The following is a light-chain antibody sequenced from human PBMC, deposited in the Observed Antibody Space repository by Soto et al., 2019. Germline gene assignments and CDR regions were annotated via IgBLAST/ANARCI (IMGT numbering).Light chain of an antibody. V-gene: IGKV3-11*01. CDR1: QSVTSY. Sequence: EIVLTQSPATLSLSPGERATLSCRASQSVTSYLDWYQQKPGQAPRLLIYDASNRATGIPARFTGSGSGADFTLTISSLEPEDFAFYYCQQRSNWPYTFGQGTKLESK. CDR2: DAS. CDR3: QQRSNWPYT. J-gene: IGKJ2*01.